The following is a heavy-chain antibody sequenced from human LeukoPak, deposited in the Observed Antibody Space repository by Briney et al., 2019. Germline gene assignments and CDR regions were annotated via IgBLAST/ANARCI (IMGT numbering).Heavy chain of an antibody. J-gene: IGHJ4*02. V-gene: IGHV4-34*01. D-gene: IGHD6-19*01. CDR3: ASRSSGPPDFDY. CDR2: INHSGST. Sequence: PSETLSLTCAVYGGSFSGYYWSWIRQPPGKGLEWIGEINHSGSTNYNPSLKSRVTISVDTSKYQFSLKLSSVTAADTAVYYCASRSSGPPDFDYWGQGTLVTVSS. CDR1: GGSFSGYY.